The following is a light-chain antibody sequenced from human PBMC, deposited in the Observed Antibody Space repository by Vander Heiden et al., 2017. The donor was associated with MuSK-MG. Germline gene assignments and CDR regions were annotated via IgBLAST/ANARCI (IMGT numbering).Light chain of an antibody. CDR2: AAS. J-gene: IGKJ2*01. CDR1: QSISSY. CDR3: RQSYSTPHT. Sequence: DIQMTQSPSSLSASVGDRVTITCRASQSISSYFNWYQQKPGKAPKLLIYAASSLQSGVPSRFSGSGSGAAFTLTIISMQPEDFATYYCRQSYSTPHTFGQGTKLEIK. V-gene: IGKV1-39*01.